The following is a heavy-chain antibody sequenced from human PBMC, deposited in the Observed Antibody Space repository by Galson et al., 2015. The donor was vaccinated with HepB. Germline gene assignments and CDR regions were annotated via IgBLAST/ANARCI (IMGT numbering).Heavy chain of an antibody. Sequence: SLRLSCAASGFPFRRYGLSWVRQAPGQGLEWVAGISGSESKAYYADSVNGRFTITRDTSKNTLYLQLSRLRADDTAVYYCAKGLDDTYYYYSTMDVWGQGTTVGVS. J-gene: IGHJ6*02. CDR3: AKGLDDTYYYYSTMDV. CDR1: GFPFRRYG. CDR2: ISGSESKA. V-gene: IGHV3-23*01.